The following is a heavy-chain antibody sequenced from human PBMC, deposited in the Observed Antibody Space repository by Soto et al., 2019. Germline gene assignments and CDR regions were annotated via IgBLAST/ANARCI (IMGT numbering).Heavy chain of an antibody. J-gene: IGHJ5*02. Sequence: AGSLRLSCQASGFSFSSYAMHWVRQAPGKGLEWVGVISYDGSHTFYGQSVEGRFTITRDNSKNTLYLQMPNLTTDDTGVYYCAKVAGVATGGTVGGLDPWGQGTLVTVAS. CDR1: GFSFSSYA. CDR2: ISYDGSHT. CDR3: AKVAGVATGGTVGGLDP. V-gene: IGHV3-30*18. D-gene: IGHD6-13*01.